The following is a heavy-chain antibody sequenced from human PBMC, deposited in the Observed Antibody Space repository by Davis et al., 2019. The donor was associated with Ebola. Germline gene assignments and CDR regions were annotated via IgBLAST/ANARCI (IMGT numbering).Heavy chain of an antibody. J-gene: IGHJ6*02. CDR2: IRSKANSYAT. Sequence: GESLKISCAASGFTFSGSAMHWVRQASGKGLEWVGRIRSKANSYATAYAASVKGRFTISRDDSKNTAYLQMNSLKTEDTAVYYCARQQTYLRRGYYYYGMDVWGQGTTVTVSS. V-gene: IGHV3-73*01. CDR1: GFTFSGSA. D-gene: IGHD3-10*01. CDR3: ARQQTYLRRGYYYYGMDV.